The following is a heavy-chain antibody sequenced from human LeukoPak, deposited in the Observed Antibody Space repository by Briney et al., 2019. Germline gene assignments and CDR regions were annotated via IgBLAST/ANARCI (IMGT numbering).Heavy chain of an antibody. J-gene: IGHJ6*03. V-gene: IGHV4-38-2*02. Sequence: SETLSLTCTVSGYSISSGYYWGWIRQPPGKGLEWIGSIYHSGSTYYNPSLKSRVTISVDTSKNQSSLKLSSVTAADTAVYYCARATSSYFYYMDVWGKGTTVTISS. CDR3: ARATSSYFYYMDV. D-gene: IGHD5-12*01. CDR1: GYSISSGYY. CDR2: IYHSGST.